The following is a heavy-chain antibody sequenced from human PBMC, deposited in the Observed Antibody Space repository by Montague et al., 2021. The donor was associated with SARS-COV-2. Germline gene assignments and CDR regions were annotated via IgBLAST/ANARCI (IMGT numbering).Heavy chain of an antibody. D-gene: IGHD2-21*01. Sequence: SLRLSCAASGFTFSTYGMNWVRQAPGKGLEWVATLRGRDSRRYYTDSVEGRFTISRDNVKNTLSLQMNSLRAEDTAIYYCAKSNCGGNCHLDSWGQGTLVTVSS. CDR2: LRGRDSRR. V-gene: IGHV3-23*01. CDR1: GFTFSTYG. CDR3: AKSNCGGNCHLDS. J-gene: IGHJ5*01.